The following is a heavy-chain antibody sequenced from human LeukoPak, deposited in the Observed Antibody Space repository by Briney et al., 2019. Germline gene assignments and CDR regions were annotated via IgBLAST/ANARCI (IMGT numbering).Heavy chain of an antibody. V-gene: IGHV3-33*01. CDR2: IWYDGSNK. CDR3: ARDFGYSYDTPFHY. Sequence: GRSLRLSCAASGFTFSSYGMHWVRQAPGKGLEWVAVIWYDGSNKYYADSVKGRFTISRDNSKNTLYLQMKSLRADDTAVYYCARDFGYSYDTPFHYWGQGTLVTVSS. CDR1: GFTFSSYG. J-gene: IGHJ4*02. D-gene: IGHD5-18*01.